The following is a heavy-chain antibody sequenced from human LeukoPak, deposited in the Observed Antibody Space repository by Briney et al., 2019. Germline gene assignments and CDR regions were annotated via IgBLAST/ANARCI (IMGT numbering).Heavy chain of an antibody. Sequence: GGSLRLSCAASGFTFSSYWMSWVRQAPGKGLEWVANIKQDGSEKYYVDSVKGRFTISRDNAKNSLYLQMNSLRAEDTALYYCAKDKGYSSGWPGAFDIWGQGTMVTVSS. V-gene: IGHV3-7*03. D-gene: IGHD6-19*01. J-gene: IGHJ3*02. CDR2: IKQDGSEK. CDR3: AKDKGYSSGWPGAFDI. CDR1: GFTFSSYW.